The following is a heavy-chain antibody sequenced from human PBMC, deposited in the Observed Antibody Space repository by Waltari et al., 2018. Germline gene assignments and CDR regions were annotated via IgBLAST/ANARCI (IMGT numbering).Heavy chain of an antibody. V-gene: IGHV3-7*01. Sequence: EVQLVESGGGLVQPGGSLRLSCAASGFTFVTFWMVWVRQAPGTGREWVANLSPNGGSEHYVDSVRGRFTISRDNARNSLFLQMDSLRAEDTAVYYCARDPTYQALDYWGQGTLVTVSS. J-gene: IGHJ4*02. CDR3: ARDPTYQALDY. CDR1: GFTFVTFW. D-gene: IGHD2-2*01. CDR2: LSPNGGSE.